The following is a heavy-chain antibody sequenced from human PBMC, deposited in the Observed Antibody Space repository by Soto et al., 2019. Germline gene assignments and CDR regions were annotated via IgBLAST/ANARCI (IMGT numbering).Heavy chain of an antibody. D-gene: IGHD5-18*01. CDR3: AKGFAGSWIQLWLPGRFDI. Sequence: EVQLLESGGGLVQPGGSLRLSCAASGFTFSSYALRWVRQAPGKGLEWVSAISGSGGSTYYADSVKGRFTISRDNSKNTLYLQMNSLRAEDTAVYYCAKGFAGSWIQLWLPGRFDIWGQGTMVTVSS. V-gene: IGHV3-23*01. CDR2: ISGSGGST. CDR1: GFTFSSYA. J-gene: IGHJ3*02.